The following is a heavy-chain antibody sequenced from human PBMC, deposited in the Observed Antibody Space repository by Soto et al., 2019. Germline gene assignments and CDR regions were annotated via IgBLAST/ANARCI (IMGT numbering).Heavy chain of an antibody. V-gene: IGHV1-3*01. CDR1: GYTFTSYA. J-gene: IGHJ4*02. D-gene: IGHD6-19*01. CDR2: INAGNGNT. CDR3: ARDLGGWPDY. Sequence: AAVKVSCKASGYTFTSYAIHWVRQAPGQRLEWMGWINAGNGNTKYSQKFQDRVTITRDTSASTAYMELSSLRSEDTAVYYCARDLGGWPDYWGQGTLVTVSS.